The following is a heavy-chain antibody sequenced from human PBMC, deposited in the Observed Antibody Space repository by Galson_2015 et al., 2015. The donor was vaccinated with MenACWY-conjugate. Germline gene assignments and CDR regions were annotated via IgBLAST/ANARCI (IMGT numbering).Heavy chain of an antibody. Sequence: SLRLSCAASGFTFSSYWMSWVRQAPGKGLEWVAHINQDGSEKYYVDSVEGRFTISRDNAKSSLYLQMNSLRAEDTAVFYCARHPSSSFDCRGQGTLVTVSS. J-gene: IGHJ4*02. V-gene: IGHV3-7*03. D-gene: IGHD6-6*01. CDR2: INQDGSEK. CDR3: ARHPSSSFDC. CDR1: GFTFSSYW.